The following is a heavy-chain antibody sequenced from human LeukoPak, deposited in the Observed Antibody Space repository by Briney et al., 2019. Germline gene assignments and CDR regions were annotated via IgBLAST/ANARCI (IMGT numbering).Heavy chain of an antibody. Sequence: GVSLRLSCVACGFPFNNAWMKWVRQTPGKGLVWVGRIKSKTDGETTDFVAAVKGRFTISRDDSEITVNVQLNSLRTEDIAAYYCANGPLWGERTLVTVSS. CDR1: GFPFNNAW. CDR3: ANGPL. V-gene: IGHV3-15*07. J-gene: IGHJ4*02. D-gene: IGHD4/OR15-4a*01. CDR2: IKSKTDGETT.